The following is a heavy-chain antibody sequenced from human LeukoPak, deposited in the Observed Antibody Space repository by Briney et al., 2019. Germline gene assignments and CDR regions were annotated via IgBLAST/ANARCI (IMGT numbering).Heavy chain of an antibody. CDR1: GFTFDDYA. D-gene: IGHD3-22*01. Sequence: GGSLRLSCAASGFTFDDYAMHWVRQAPGKGLEWVSGISWNSGSIGYADSVKGRFTISRDNAKNSLYLQMNSLRAEDTALYYCAKCRIYYYDSSGYSDAFDIWGQGTMVTVSS. J-gene: IGHJ3*02. CDR2: ISWNSGSI. V-gene: IGHV3-9*01. CDR3: AKCRIYYYDSSGYSDAFDI.